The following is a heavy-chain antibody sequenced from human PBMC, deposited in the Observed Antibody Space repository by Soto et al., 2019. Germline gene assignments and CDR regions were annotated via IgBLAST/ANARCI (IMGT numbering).Heavy chain of an antibody. D-gene: IGHD5-18*01. CDR2: ISAYNGNT. V-gene: IGHV1-18*01. J-gene: IGHJ6*02. Sequence: QVQLVQSGAEVKKPGASVKVSCKASGYTFTSYGISWVRQAPGQGLEWMGWISAYNGNTNYAQKLQGRVTMTTDTSTSTAYMELRSMRSDDTDVYYCARDGVDTATGYYYGMDVWGQGTTVTVSS. CDR3: ARDGVDTATGYYYGMDV. CDR1: GYTFTSYG.